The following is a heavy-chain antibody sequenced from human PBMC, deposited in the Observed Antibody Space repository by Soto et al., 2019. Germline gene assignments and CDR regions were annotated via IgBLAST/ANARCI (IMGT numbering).Heavy chain of an antibody. Sequence: PSETLSLTCTVSGGSISSGGYYWSWVRQHPGKGLEWIGYIYYSGSTYYNPSLKSRVTISVDTSKNQFSLKLSSVTAADTAVYYCARGSRGYYYYGMDVWGQGTTVTVS. J-gene: IGHJ6*02. CDR1: GGSISSGGYY. V-gene: IGHV4-31*03. CDR2: IYYSGST. D-gene: IGHD1-1*01. CDR3: ARGSRGYYYYGMDV.